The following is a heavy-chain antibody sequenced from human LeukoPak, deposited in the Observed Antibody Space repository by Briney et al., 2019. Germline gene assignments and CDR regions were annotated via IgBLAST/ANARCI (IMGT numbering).Heavy chain of an antibody. V-gene: IGHV4-39*01. CDR1: GGSISSSSYY. D-gene: IGHD3-22*01. CDR2: IYYSGST. J-gene: IGHJ4*02. CDR3: ARHGDSRGSVAFDY. Sequence: SETLSLTCTASGGSISSSSYYWGWLRQPPGQGLEWIGSIYYSGSTYYNPSLKSRVTISVDTSKNQFPLKLSSVTAADSAVYYCARHGDSRGSVAFDYWGQGTLVTVSS.